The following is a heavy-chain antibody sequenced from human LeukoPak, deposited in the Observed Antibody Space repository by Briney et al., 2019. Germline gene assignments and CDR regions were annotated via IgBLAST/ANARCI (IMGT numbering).Heavy chain of an antibody. CDR2: IYSGGST. V-gene: IGHV3-66*01. J-gene: IGHJ3*02. D-gene: IGHD3-22*01. CDR1: GFTVSSNY. Sequence: GGSLRLSCAASGFTVSSNYMSWVRQAPGKGLEWVSVIYSGGSTYYADSVKGRFTISRDNSKNTLYLQMNSLRAEDTAVYYCARGKGLRDYYDSSGTAFDIWGQGTMVTVSS. CDR3: ARGKGLRDYYDSSGTAFDI.